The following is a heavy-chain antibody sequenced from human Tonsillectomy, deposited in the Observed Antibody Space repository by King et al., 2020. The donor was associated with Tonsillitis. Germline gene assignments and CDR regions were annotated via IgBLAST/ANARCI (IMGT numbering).Heavy chain of an antibody. J-gene: IGHJ6*02. CDR3: ARGGLYDSSGYYYSGMDV. CDR2: INHSGST. V-gene: IGHV4-34*01. D-gene: IGHD3-22*01. CDR1: GGSFSGYY. Sequence: VQLQQWGAGLLKPSETLSLTCAVYGGSFSGYYWSWIRQPPGKGLEWIGEINHSGSTNYNPSLKSRVTISIDTSKNQFSLKLSSVTAADTAEYYCARGGLYDSSGYYYSGMDVWGQGTTVTVSS.